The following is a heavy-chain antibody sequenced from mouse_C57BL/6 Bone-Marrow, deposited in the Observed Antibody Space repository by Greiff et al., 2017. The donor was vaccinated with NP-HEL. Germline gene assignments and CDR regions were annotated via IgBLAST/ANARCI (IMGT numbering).Heavy chain of an antibody. CDR3: AWPSYLYYYAMDY. Sequence: EVQLVESGGGLVKPGGSLKLSCAASGFTFSDYGMHWVRQAPEKGLEWVAYISSGSSTIYYADTVKGRFTISGDNAKDTRLLQITRLRSEDTAMYFCAWPSYLYYYAMDYWGQGTSVTVSS. CDR2: ISSGSSTI. D-gene: IGHD2-12*01. V-gene: IGHV5-17*01. CDR1: GFTFSDYG. J-gene: IGHJ4*01.